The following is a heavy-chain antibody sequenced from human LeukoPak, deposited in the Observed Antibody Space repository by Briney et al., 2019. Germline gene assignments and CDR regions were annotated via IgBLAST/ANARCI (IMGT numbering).Heavy chain of an antibody. CDR1: GYTLTSYA. V-gene: IGHV1-3*01. CDR2: INAGNGNT. J-gene: IGHJ4*02. Sequence: ASVKVSCKASGYTLTSYAMHWVRQAPGQRLEWMGWINAGNGNTKYSQKFQGRVTITRDTSASTAYMELSSLRSEDTAVYYCARDRKPPKAAAGDYDYWGQGTPVTVSS. CDR3: ARDRKPPKAAAGDYDY. D-gene: IGHD6-13*01.